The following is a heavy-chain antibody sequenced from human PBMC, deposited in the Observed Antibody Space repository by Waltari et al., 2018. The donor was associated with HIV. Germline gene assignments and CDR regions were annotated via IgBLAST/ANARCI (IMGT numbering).Heavy chain of an antibody. D-gene: IGHD3-3*01. J-gene: IGHJ3*02. Sequence: QVQLVQSGAEVKKPGASVKVSCKASGYTFTNYYIHWVRQAPGQGLEWMPRINPSGGSTSHAQKFQGRVTMTRDTSTSTVYMELSSLRSEDTAVYYCARDKAVGIITSVFNMWGQGTMVIVSS. V-gene: IGHV1-46*01. CDR3: ARDKAVGIITSVFNM. CDR1: GYTFTNYY. CDR2: INPSGGST.